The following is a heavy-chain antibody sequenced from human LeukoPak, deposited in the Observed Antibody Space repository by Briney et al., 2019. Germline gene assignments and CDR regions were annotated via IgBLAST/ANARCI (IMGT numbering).Heavy chain of an antibody. V-gene: IGHV3-21*01. Sequence: GGSLRLSCAASGFTFSSYSMNWVRQAPGKGLEWVSSISSSGYIHYADSVKGRFTISRDNAKNSLYLQMNSLRAEDTAVYYCARDRGYYDSSGFKGYFQHWGQGTLVTVSS. CDR2: ISSSGYI. J-gene: IGHJ1*01. CDR1: GFTFSSYS. CDR3: ARDRGYYDSSGFKGYFQH. D-gene: IGHD3-22*01.